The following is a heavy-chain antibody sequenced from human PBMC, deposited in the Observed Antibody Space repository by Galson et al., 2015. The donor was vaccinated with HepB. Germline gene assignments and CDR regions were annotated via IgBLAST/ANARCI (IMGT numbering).Heavy chain of an antibody. D-gene: IGHD3-22*01. V-gene: IGHV3-15*01. J-gene: IGHJ5*02. CDR1: GFTFSNAW. CDR3: TTADYDSSGYYYH. CDR2: IKSKTDGGTT. Sequence: SLRLSCAASGFTFSNAWMSWVRQAPGKGLEWVGRIKSKTDGGTTDYAAPVKGRFTISRDDSKNTLYLQMNSLKTEDTAVYYCTTADYDSSGYYYHWSQGTLVTVSS.